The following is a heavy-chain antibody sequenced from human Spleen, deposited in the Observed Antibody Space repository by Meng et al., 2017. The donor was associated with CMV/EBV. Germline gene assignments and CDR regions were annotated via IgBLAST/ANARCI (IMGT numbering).Heavy chain of an antibody. D-gene: IGHD3-9*01. Sequence: SETLSLTFTASGGSISSYYWSWIRQPPGKGREWIGYIYYSGSTNYNPALKSRVTISVDTSKTQFSLKLSSVTAADTAVYYRARGGGDDILTDTTTYFDYWGQGTLVTVSS. J-gene: IGHJ4*02. V-gene: IGHV4-59*01. CDR3: ARGGGDDILTDTTTYFDY. CDR2: IYYSGST. CDR1: GGSISSYY.